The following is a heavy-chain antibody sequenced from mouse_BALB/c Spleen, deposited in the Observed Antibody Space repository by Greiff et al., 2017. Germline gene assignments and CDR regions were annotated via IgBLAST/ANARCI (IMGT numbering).Heavy chain of an antibody. V-gene: IGHV2-9*02. CDR3: ARRNYYAMDY. J-gene: IGHJ4*01. CDR2: IWAGGST. Sequence: VHLVESGPGLVAPSQSLSITCTVSGFSLTSYGVHWVRQPPGKGLEWLGVIWAGGSTNYNSALMSRLSISKDNSKSQVFLKMNSLQTDDTAMYYCARRNYYAMDYWGQGTSVTVSS. CDR1: GFSLTSYG.